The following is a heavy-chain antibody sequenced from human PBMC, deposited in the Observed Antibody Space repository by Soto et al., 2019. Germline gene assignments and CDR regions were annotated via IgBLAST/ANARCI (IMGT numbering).Heavy chain of an antibody. CDR1: GFTFISYD. J-gene: IGHJ4*02. CDR3: VRRVSGNYDY. V-gene: IGHV3-64*01. CDR2: NSSNGCTT. Sequence: EVQLAESGGGMVQPGGPLRLSCVASGFTFISYDMHWVRQAPGKGLEYVSSNSSNGCTTYYGNSVKGRVTISRYTSKNTLYLQIGILRAEYMAVYYCVRRVSGNYDYWGQGTMVYVSS. D-gene: IGHD1-7*01.